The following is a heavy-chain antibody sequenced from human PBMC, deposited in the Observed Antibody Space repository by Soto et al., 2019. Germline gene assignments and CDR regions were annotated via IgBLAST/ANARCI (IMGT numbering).Heavy chain of an antibody. Sequence: PGGSLRLSCAASGFTFSSYAMSWVRQAPGKGLEWVSAISGSGGSTYYADSVKGRFTISRDNSKNTLYLQMNSLRAEDTAVYYCAKDTAVYGDYPSGFDYWGQGTLVTVPS. CDR3: AKDTAVYGDYPSGFDY. J-gene: IGHJ4*02. CDR1: GFTFSSYA. D-gene: IGHD4-17*01. V-gene: IGHV3-23*01. CDR2: ISGSGGST.